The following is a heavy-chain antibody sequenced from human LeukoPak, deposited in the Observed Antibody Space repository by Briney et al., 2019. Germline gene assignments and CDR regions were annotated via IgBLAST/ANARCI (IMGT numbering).Heavy chain of an antibody. V-gene: IGHV3-20*04. D-gene: IGHD2-2*02. J-gene: IGHJ4*02. Sequence: TGGSLRLSCAASGFTFDDYGMGWVRQAPGKGLEWVSGINWNGGSTGYADSVKGRFTISRDNAKNSLYLQMNSLRAEDTALYYCARPLHLGYCSSTSCYTVPFDYWGQGTLVTVSS. CDR2: INWNGGST. CDR3: ARPLHLGYCSSTSCYTVPFDY. CDR1: GFTFDDYG.